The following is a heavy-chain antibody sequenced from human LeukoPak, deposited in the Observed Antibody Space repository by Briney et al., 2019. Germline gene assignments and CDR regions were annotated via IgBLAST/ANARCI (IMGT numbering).Heavy chain of an antibody. CDR3: ARVVYGDYAGDIYNWFDP. J-gene: IGHJ5*02. CDR2: INYSGST. D-gene: IGHD4-17*01. V-gene: IGHV4-59*01. CDR1: SGSTSSYY. Sequence: NPSETLSLTCTVSSGSTSSYYWSWIRQPPGKGLEWIGYINYSGSTYNPSLKSRVTMSVDTSKNQFSLKLSSVTAADTAVYYCARVVYGDYAGDIYNWFDPWGQGTQVTVSS.